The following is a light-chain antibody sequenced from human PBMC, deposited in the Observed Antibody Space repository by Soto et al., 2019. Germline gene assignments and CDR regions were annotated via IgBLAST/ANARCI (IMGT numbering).Light chain of an antibody. J-gene: IGLJ2*01. CDR3: SSYATFSTLV. CDR2: EVT. CDR1: SSDIGASNY. Sequence: QSVLTQPASVSGSPGQSITMSCTGISSDIGASNYVSWYRQPPGEAPKLLIYEVTQRPSGVSDRFSGSKSGNTASLTISGLQAEDEADYYCSSYATFSTLVFGGGTKVTVL. V-gene: IGLV2-14*01.